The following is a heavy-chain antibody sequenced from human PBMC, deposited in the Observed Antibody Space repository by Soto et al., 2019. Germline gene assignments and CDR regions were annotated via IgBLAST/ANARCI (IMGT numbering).Heavy chain of an antibody. J-gene: IGHJ5*02. CDR2: IWYDGSNK. Sequence: GGSLRLSCAASGFTFSSYGMHWVRQAPGKGLEWVAVIWYDGSNKYYADSVKGRFTISRDNSKNTLYLQMNSLRAEDTAVYYCARGGLWFGELLRDWFDPWGQGTLVTVSS. D-gene: IGHD3-10*01. CDR1: GFTFSSYG. V-gene: IGHV3-33*01. CDR3: ARGGLWFGELLRDWFDP.